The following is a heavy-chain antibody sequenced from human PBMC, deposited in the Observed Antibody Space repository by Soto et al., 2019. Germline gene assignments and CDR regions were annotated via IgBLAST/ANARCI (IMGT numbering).Heavy chain of an antibody. CDR1: GFTFSSYE. J-gene: IGHJ4*02. Sequence: EVHLVESGGGLVQPGGSLRLSCAASGFTFSSYEMNWVRQVPGKGLELVSYISSSGSTIHYADSVKGRFTIYRDNAKSSLYLQRNSLRPEDTAVYYCARLSGTYGRRHYFDYWGQGTLVTVSS. D-gene: IGHD3-16*01. CDR3: ARLSGTYGRRHYFDY. V-gene: IGHV3-48*03. CDR2: ISSSGSTI.